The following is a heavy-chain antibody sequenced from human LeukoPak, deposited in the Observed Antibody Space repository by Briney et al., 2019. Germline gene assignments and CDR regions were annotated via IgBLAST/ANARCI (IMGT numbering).Heavy chain of an antibody. J-gene: IGHJ4*02. CDR1: GFDFSTYS. Sequence: GGSLRLSCAASGFDFSTYSIDWVRQAPGKGLEWVSYIGIGSGKKKYADSVRGRFTISADKAKNSLYLQMNSLRVEDTAVYYCARDHNYAFDNWGQGTLVSVAS. D-gene: IGHD1-1*01. V-gene: IGHV3-48*01. CDR3: ARDHNYAFDN. CDR2: IGIGSGKK.